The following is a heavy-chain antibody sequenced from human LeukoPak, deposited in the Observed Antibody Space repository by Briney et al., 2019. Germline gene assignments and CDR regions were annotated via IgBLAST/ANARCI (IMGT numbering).Heavy chain of an antibody. CDR2: ISGSGGST. CDR3: AKGNWRYFDY. Sequence: GGSLRLSCAASGFTFSTYVMSWVRQAPGKGLEWVSAISGSGGSTYYADSVKGPFTISRDNSKSTLYLQMNSLGADDTAVYYCAKGNWRYFDYWGQGTLVTVSS. J-gene: IGHJ4*02. V-gene: IGHV3-23*01. D-gene: IGHD1-1*01. CDR1: GFTFSTYV.